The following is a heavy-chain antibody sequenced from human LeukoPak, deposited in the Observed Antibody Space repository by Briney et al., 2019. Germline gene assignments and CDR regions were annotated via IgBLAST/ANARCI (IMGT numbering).Heavy chain of an antibody. J-gene: IGHJ4*02. V-gene: IGHV3-23*01. CDR2: LSGSGGII. D-gene: IGHD2-15*01. Sequence: HPGGSLRLSCAASGFTFSNYAMTWVGQAPGKGLEWVSALSGSGGIIHYADSVEGRFTISRDNSKNTLFLQMNSLRAEDTAIYYCAKYRSPSTPYFDYWGQGTLVTVSS. CDR1: GFTFSNYA. CDR3: AKYRSPSTPYFDY.